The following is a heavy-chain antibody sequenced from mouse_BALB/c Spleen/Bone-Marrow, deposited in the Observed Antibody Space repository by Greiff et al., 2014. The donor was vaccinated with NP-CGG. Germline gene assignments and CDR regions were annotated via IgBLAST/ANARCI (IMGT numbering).Heavy chain of an antibody. CDR2: INSNGGSA. CDR3: ARHGGFGNYVDY. V-gene: IGHV5-6-2*01. Sequence: EVKLEESGGGLVKLGGSLKLSCAASGFTFSSYYMSWVRQTPEKRLELVAAINSNGGSAYYPDTVKGRFTISRDNAKNTLFLQMSSLKSEDTALYYCARHGGFGNYVDYWGQGTTLTVSS. D-gene: IGHD1-1*02. CDR1: GFTFSSYY. J-gene: IGHJ2*01.